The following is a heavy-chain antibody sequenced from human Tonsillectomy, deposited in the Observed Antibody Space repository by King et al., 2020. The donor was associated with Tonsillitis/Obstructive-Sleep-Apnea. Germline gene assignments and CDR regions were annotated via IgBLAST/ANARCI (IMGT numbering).Heavy chain of an antibody. D-gene: IGHD3-22*01. J-gene: IGHJ6*02. Sequence: VQLVESGGGLVQPGGSLRLSCAASGFTFSSYAMSWVRQAPGKGLEWVSAISGSGGSTYYADSVKGRFTISRDNSKNTLYLQMNSLRAEDTAVYYCAKPLEGYYYDSSGYWGYYGMDVWGQGTTVTVSS. CDR1: GFTFSSYA. CDR2: ISGSGGST. CDR3: AKPLEGYYYDSSGYWGYYGMDV. V-gene: IGHV3-23*04.